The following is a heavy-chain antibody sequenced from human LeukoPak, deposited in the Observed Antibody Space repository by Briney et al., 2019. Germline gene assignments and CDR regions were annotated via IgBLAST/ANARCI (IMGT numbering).Heavy chain of an antibody. J-gene: IGHJ4*02. CDR3: AKGAYDYIEIAYFDY. D-gene: IGHD5-12*01. CDR2: IIGSSGST. Sequence: PGGSLRLSCVASGFSFNNYAMNWVPQAPGKGLEWVSLIIGSSGSTFYADSVKGRFTISRDKSKNTLYLQMNSLRAEDTAVYYCAKGAYDYIEIAYFDYWGQGSLVTVSS. CDR1: GFSFNNYA. V-gene: IGHV3-23*01.